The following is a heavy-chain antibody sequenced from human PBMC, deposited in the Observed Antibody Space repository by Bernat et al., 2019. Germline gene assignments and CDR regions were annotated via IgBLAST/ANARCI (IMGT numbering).Heavy chain of an antibody. Sequence: QVQLQESGPGLVKPSETLSLTCTVSGGSVSSGSYYWSWIRQPPGKGLEWIGYIYYSGSTNYNPSLKSRVTISVDTSKNQFSLKLSSVTAAYTAVYYCARVSLVIYYGMDVWGQGTTVTVSS. CDR3: ARVSLVIYYGMDV. D-gene: IGHD3-22*01. CDR1: GGSVSSGSYY. V-gene: IGHV4-61*01. CDR2: IYYSGST. J-gene: IGHJ6*02.